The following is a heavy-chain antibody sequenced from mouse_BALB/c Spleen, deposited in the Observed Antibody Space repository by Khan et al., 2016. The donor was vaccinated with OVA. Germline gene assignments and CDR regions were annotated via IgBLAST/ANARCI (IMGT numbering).Heavy chain of an antibody. CDR3: VRVHGGY. CDR1: GYTFTNYV. V-gene: IGHV9-3-1*01. J-gene: IGHJ2*01. Sequence: QIQLVQSGPELKKPGETVKISCKASGYTFTNYVMNWVKQSPGKGLKWMGWINTYTGEPTFADDFKGRFAFSLDTSASSAFLQINSLKNEDTATYFCVRVHGGYWGQGTTLTVSS. CDR2: INTYTGEP.